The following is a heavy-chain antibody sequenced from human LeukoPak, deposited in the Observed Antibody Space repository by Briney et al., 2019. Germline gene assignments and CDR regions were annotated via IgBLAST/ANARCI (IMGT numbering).Heavy chain of an antibody. D-gene: IGHD1-14*01. CDR2: IRYDGSNK. Sequence: GGSLRLSCAASGFTFSSYGMHWVRQAPGKGLGWVAFIRYDGSNKYYADSVKGRFTISRDNSKNTLYLQMNSLRPEDTAIYYCAKSRAPTAGPDAFDIWGQGTMVTVSS. CDR3: AKSRAPTAGPDAFDI. J-gene: IGHJ3*02. V-gene: IGHV3-30*02. CDR1: GFTFSSYG.